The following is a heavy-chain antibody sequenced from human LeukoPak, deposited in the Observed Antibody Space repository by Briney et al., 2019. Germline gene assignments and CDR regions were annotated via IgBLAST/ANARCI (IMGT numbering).Heavy chain of an antibody. D-gene: IGHD3-3*01. CDR3: ARVTIFGVVTSYFDY. Sequence: GASVKVSCKASGYTFTGYYMHWVRQAPGQGLEWMGRINPNSGNTNYAQKLQGRVTMTTDTSTSTAYMELRSLSSDGTAVYYCARVTIFGVVTSYFDYWGQGNLVTVSS. V-gene: IGHV1-2*06. J-gene: IGHJ4*02. CDR2: INPNSGNT. CDR1: GYTFTGYY.